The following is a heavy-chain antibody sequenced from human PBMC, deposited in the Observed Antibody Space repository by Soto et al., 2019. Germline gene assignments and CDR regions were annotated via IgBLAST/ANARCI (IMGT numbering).Heavy chain of an antibody. Sequence: ASVKVSCKASGYTFTSYGISWVRQAPGQGLEWMGWISAYNGNTNYAQKLQGRVTMTTDTSTTTAYMELRSLRSDDTAVYYCARSRANYYDSRGYYYSTFDYWGQGTLVTVSS. CDR3: ARSRANYYDSRGYYYSTFDY. V-gene: IGHV1-18*01. D-gene: IGHD3-22*01. J-gene: IGHJ4*02. CDR1: GYTFTSYG. CDR2: ISAYNGNT.